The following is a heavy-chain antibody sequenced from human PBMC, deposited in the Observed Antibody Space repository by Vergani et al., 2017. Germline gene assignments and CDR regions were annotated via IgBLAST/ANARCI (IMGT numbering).Heavy chain of an antibody. D-gene: IGHD6-19*01. V-gene: IGHV1-69*04. CDR2: NIPILCKA. CDR1: GGTFSSYA. CDR3: ARDGGSSGWHLPGGYGMDV. J-gene: IGHJ6*02. Sequence: QVQLVQSGAEVKKPGSSVKVSCKASGGTFSSYAISWVRQAPGQGLEWMGRNIPILCKANYAQKFQGRVTITADKSTSTAYMELSSLRSEDTAVYYCARDGGSSGWHLPGGYGMDVWGQGTTVTVSS.